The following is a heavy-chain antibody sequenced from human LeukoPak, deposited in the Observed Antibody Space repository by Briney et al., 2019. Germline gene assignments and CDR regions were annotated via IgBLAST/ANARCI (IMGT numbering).Heavy chain of an antibody. CDR2: INSDGTNT. J-gene: IGHJ4*02. Sequence: PGGSLRLSCAAFGFTLNDYWMHWVRQVPGTGLVWVSYINSDGTNTDYADSVKGRFTIFRDNAKKTLYLQMNSLRAEDTAVYYCVRQDGGSYLGGYWGQGTLVTVSS. V-gene: IGHV3-74*01. CDR3: VRQDGGSYLGGY. D-gene: IGHD1-26*01. CDR1: GFTLNDYW.